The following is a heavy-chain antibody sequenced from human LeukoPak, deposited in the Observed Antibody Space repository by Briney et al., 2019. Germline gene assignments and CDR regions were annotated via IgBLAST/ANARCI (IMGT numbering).Heavy chain of an antibody. D-gene: IGHD3-22*01. CDR2: IKQDGSEK. V-gene: IGHV3-7*01. CDR1: GFTFSSYW. Sequence: GGSLRLSCAASGFTFSSYWMSWVRQAPGKGLEWVANIKQDGSEKYYVDSVKGRFTISRDNAKNSLYLQMNSLRAVDTAVYYCANLYYYDSSGYDAFDIWGQGTMVTVSS. J-gene: IGHJ3*02. CDR3: ANLYYYDSSGYDAFDI.